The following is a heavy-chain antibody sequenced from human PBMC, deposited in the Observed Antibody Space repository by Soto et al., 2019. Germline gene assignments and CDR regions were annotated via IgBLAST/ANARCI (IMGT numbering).Heavy chain of an antibody. CDR1: GGSISSGGYY. D-gene: IGHD3-10*01. J-gene: IGHJ4*02. CDR2: IYYSGST. V-gene: IGHV4-31*03. Sequence: SETLSLTCTVSGGSISSGGYYWSWIRQHPGKGLEWIGYIYYSGSTYYNPSLKSRVTISVDTSKNQFSLKLSSVTAADTAVYYCARDRVRGLILRPHPFDYCGQGPLVTVYS. CDR3: ARDRVRGLILRPHPFDY.